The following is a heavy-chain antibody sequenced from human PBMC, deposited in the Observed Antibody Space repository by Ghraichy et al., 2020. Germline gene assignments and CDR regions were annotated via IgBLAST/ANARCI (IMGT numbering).Heavy chain of an antibody. J-gene: IGHJ6*03. Sequence: SETLSLTCTVSGGSISSGDYYWSWIRQPPGKGLEWIGYIYYSGSTYYNPSLKSRVTISVDTSKNQFSLKLSSVTAADTAVYYCASSYIVVVPAAPDYMDGWGKGTTVTVSS. V-gene: IGHV4-30-4*01. CDR2: IYYSGST. CDR1: GGSISSGDYY. D-gene: IGHD2-2*01. CDR3: ASSYIVVVPAAPDYMDG.